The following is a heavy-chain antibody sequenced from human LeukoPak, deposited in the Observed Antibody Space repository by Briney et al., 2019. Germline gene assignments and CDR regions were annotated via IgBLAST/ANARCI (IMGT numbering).Heavy chain of an antibody. Sequence: GGSLRLSCAASGFIFSTYAMHWVRQAPGKGLEWVAFIRYGGSIKYYADSVKGRFTISRDNSKNTLYVQMNSLGAEDTAVYYCARDQVYGSGRETSGFVDYWGQGTLVTVSS. CDR2: IRYGGSIK. J-gene: IGHJ4*02. CDR3: ARDQVYGSGRETSGFVDY. D-gene: IGHD3-10*01. CDR1: GFIFSTYA. V-gene: IGHV3-30*02.